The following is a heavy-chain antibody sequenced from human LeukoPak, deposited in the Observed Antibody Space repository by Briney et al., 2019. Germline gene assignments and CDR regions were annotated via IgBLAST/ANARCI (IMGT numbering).Heavy chain of an antibody. Sequence: ASVKVSCKASGYTFTGYYMHWVRQAPGQGLEWMGWLNPNSGDTYYAQKFQGRVTVTRDTSISTAYMELSRLKSDDTAVYYCARGGLIVTTIFSAFDIWGQGTMVTVST. CDR2: LNPNSGDT. D-gene: IGHD5-12*01. J-gene: IGHJ3*02. V-gene: IGHV1-2*02. CDR3: ARGGLIVTTIFSAFDI. CDR1: GYTFTGYY.